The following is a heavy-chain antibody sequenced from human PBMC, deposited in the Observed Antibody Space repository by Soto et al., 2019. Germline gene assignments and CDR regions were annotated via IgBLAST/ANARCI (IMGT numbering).Heavy chain of an antibody. CDR1: GLTVNSNF. CDR2: MYSGGST. Sequence: EVQLVESGGGLIQPGGSLRLSCAASGLTVNSNFMSWVRQAPGKGPEWVSVMYSGGSTYYADSVRGRFTISRDNFKNTLYLQMSSLSAEDTAVYYCARERGGYNRGDFEFWGQGTLISVSS. V-gene: IGHV3-53*01. D-gene: IGHD5-12*01. J-gene: IGHJ4*02. CDR3: ARERGGYNRGDFEF.